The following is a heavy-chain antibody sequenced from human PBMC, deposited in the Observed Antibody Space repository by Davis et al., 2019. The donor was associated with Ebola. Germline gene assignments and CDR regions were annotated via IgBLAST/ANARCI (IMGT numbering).Heavy chain of an antibody. Sequence: GGSLRLSCAASGITFGLSVMTWVCQAPGKGLEWVSGDSGSGGATYYADSVKGRFTISRDNTRNTLYLQVSSLRAEDTAVYYCAKERSEDIVVVVHDSWGQGTLVTVSS. CDR3: AKERSEDIVVVVHDS. V-gene: IGHV3-23*01. J-gene: IGHJ4*02. D-gene: IGHD2-15*01. CDR1: GITFGLSV. CDR2: DSGSGGAT.